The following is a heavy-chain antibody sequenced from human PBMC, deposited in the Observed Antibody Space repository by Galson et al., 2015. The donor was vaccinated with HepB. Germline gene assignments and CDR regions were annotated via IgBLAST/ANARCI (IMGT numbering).Heavy chain of an antibody. J-gene: IGHJ3*02. CDR1: GVTFNNYG. CDR2: ISSDGSKA. Sequence: SLRLSCTASGVTFNNYGMSWVRQAPGKGLEWVGGISSDGSKAYYAQYVQGRFTISRDNSKNTAYMQMSSLRSEDTAVYYCVRGGETAANVLHFGFDIWGQGTMVTVSS. V-gene: IGHV3-30*03. CDR3: VRGGETAANVLHFGFDI. D-gene: IGHD2-2*01.